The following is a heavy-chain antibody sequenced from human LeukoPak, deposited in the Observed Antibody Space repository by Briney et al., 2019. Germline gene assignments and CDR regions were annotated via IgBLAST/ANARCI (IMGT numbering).Heavy chain of an antibody. CDR3: AHGSYGPGSFDP. CDR2: IIPIFGTA. D-gene: IGHD5-18*01. V-gene: IGHV1-69*05. Sequence: SVKVSCKASGGTFSSYAISWVRQAPGQGLEWMGGIIPIFGTANYAQKFQGRVTITTDGSTSTAYMELSSLRSEDTAVYYCAHGSYGPGSFDPWGQGTLVTVSS. J-gene: IGHJ5*02. CDR1: GGTFSSYA.